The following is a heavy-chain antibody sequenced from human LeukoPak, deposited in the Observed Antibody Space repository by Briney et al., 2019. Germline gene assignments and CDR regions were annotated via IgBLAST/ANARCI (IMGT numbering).Heavy chain of an antibody. CDR1: GGSVSSDGYS. CDR2: IYHSGTT. D-gene: IGHD3-22*01. V-gene: IGHV4-30-2*01. CDR3: ARVRTYDSSGFLTYYFDH. Sequence: SETLSLTCAVSGGSVSSDGYSWSWIRQPPGKGLEWVGYIYHSGTTFYNPSLKSRVTISRDRPKNHFSLKLTSVTAADTAVYYCARVRTYDSSGFLTYYFDHWGQGTLVTVSS. J-gene: IGHJ4*02.